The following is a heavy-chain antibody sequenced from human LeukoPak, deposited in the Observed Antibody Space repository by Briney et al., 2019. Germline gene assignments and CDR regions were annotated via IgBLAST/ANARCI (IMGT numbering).Heavy chain of an antibody. V-gene: IGHV3-21*01. CDR1: GFTFSTYS. D-gene: IGHD3-10*02. CDR2: ISTRSTYI. Sequence: GGSLSLSCAASGFTFSTYSMNWVRQAPGKGLEWVSCISTRSTYIYYADSVKGRFTISRDNAKNSLYLQMNSLRAEDTAVYYCAELGITMIGGVWGKGTTVTISS. J-gene: IGHJ6*04. CDR3: AELGITMIGGV.